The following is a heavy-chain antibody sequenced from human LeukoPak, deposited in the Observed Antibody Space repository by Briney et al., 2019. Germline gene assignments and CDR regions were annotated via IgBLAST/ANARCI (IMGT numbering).Heavy chain of an antibody. D-gene: IGHD6-13*01. CDR3: ARRRAEGGSNGHFNWFDP. CDR2: IYYSGRT. CDR1: GDSINDYY. V-gene: IGHV4-59*08. J-gene: IGHJ5*02. Sequence: TDTLSLTCTVSGDSINDYYWGWIRQPPGKGLEWIGYIYYSGRTKYNPSLQIRVTISVDTSKNQFSLKLSSVTAADTAVYYCARRRAEGGSNGHFNWFDPWGQGTLVTLSA.